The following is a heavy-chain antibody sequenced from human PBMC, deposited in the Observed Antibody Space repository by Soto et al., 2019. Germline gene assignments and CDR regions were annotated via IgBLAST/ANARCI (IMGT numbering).Heavy chain of an antibody. CDR1: GGSISSYY. V-gene: IGHV4-59*01. Sequence: SETLSLTCTVSGGSISSYYWSWIRQPPGMGLEWIGYIYHTGSTNFNPSLKSRITISVDTSKNQFSLKLSSVTAADTAVYYCARIPAASSYYYYYMDVWGKGTTVTVSS. J-gene: IGHJ6*03. CDR3: ARIPAASSYYYYYMDV. D-gene: IGHD6-13*01. CDR2: IYHTGST.